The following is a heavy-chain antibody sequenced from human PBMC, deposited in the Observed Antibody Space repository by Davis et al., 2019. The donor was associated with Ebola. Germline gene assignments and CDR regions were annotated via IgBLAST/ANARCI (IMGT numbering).Heavy chain of an antibody. Sequence: SVKVSCKASGGTFSSYAISWVRQAPGQGLEWMGGIIPIFGTANYAQKLQGRVTMTTDTSTSTAYMELRSLRSDDTAVYYCARDSSITIFGVVIRAEVDYWGQGTLVTVSS. V-gene: IGHV1-69*05. CDR2: IIPIFGTA. CDR1: GGTFSSYA. D-gene: IGHD3-3*01. CDR3: ARDSSITIFGVVIRAEVDY. J-gene: IGHJ4*02.